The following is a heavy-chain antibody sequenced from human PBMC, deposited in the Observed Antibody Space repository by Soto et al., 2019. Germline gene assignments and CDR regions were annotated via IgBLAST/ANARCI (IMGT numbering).Heavy chain of an antibody. CDR1: GGSISSGGYY. CDR3: ARGGRRSPVMDV. V-gene: IGHV4-31*03. Sequence: QVQLQESGPGLVKPSQTLSLTCTVSGGSISSGGYYWSWIRQHPGKGLEWIGYIYYSGSTYYNPSLKSRVTISVDTSKNQCSLKLSSVTPADTAVYYCARGGRRSPVMDVWGQGTTVTVSS. CDR2: IYYSGST. J-gene: IGHJ6*02.